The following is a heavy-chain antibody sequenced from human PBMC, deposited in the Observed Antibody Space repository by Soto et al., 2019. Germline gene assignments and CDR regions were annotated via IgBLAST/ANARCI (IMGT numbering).Heavy chain of an antibody. CDR1: GGSISSYY. V-gene: IGHV4-59*08. D-gene: IGHD2-15*01. CDR2: IYYSGST. CDR3: ARSGEYCSGGSCYYYWFDP. J-gene: IGHJ5*02. Sequence: QVQLQESGPGLVKPSETLSLTCTVSGGSISSYYWSWIRQPPGKGLEWIGYIYYSGSTNYNPSLKSRVTISADTSKNQFSLKLSSVTAADTAVYYCARSGEYCSGGSCYYYWFDPWGQGTLVTVSS.